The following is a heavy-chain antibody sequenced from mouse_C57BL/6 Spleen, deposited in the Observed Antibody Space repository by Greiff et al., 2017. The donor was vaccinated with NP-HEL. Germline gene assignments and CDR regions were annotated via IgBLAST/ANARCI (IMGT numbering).Heavy chain of an antibody. V-gene: IGHV1-80*01. CDR1: GYAFSSYW. CDR2: IYPGDGDT. Sequence: VQLQQSGAELVKPGASVKISCKASGYAFSSYWMNWVKQRPGKGLEWIGQIYPGDGDTNYNGKFKGKATLTADKSSSTAYMQLSSLTSEDSAVYFCARGGGSSSSYFDYWGQGTTLTVSS. CDR3: ARGGGSSSSYFDY. J-gene: IGHJ2*01. D-gene: IGHD1-1*01.